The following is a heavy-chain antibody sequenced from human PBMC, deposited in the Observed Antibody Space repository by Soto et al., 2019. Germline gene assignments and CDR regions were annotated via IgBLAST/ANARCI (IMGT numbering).Heavy chain of an antibody. CDR3: ARDLVDSYGPQLDY. D-gene: IGHD5-18*01. V-gene: IGHV1-18*01. Sequence: GASVKVSCKASGYTFTSYGISWVRQAPGQGLEWVGWISAYNGNTNYAQKLQGRATMTTDTSTSTAYMELRSLTSDDTAVYYCARDLVDSYGPQLDYWGQGTLVTVSS. CDR2: ISAYNGNT. J-gene: IGHJ4*02. CDR1: GYTFTSYG.